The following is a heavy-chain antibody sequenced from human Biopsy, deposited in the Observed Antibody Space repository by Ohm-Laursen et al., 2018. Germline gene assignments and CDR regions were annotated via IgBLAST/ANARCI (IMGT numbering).Heavy chain of an antibody. D-gene: IGHD1-14*01. Sequence: EASVNASCKLSGYTFSSFGFSWARQAPGHGLEWMGWVNAYNGDTDYAQKLQGRVSFTTDTSTTTTYMELRSLRSEYPAVYYCARDLTSQPRRGAFDIWGQGTLVTVSS. CDR3: ARDLTSQPRRGAFDI. J-gene: IGHJ3*02. CDR2: VNAYNGDT. CDR1: GYTFSSFG. V-gene: IGHV1-18*01.